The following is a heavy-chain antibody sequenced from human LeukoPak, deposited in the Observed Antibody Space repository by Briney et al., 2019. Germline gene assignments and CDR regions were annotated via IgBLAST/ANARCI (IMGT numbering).Heavy chain of an antibody. CDR1: GYSFTGYY. J-gene: IGHJ4*02. CDR2: INPNSGGT. CDR3: ARGRLSAGWEIRPKFDY. Sequence: EASVKVSCKASGYSFTGYYMHWVRQAPGQGLEWMGWINPNSGGTKYAQKFQGMVTMTRDMSISTAYMELRRLRSDDTAVYNCARGRLSAGWEIRPKFDYWGQGTLVTVSS. V-gene: IGHV1-2*02. D-gene: IGHD1-26*01.